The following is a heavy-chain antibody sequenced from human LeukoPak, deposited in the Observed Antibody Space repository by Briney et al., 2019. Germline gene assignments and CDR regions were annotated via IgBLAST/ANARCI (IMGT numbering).Heavy chain of an antibody. CDR1: GFTFSSYA. CDR3: AKRRDGYNSGAFDI. CDR2: IINSGVST. D-gene: IGHD5-24*01. J-gene: IGHJ3*02. Sequence: GGSLRLSCAASGFTFSSYAMHWGRQAPGKGLEWVSEIINSGVSTYLADSVQGRFTISRDDSVNTLYLQMSRLRAEDTAVYFCAKRRDGYNSGAFDIWGQGTMVTVSS. V-gene: IGHV3-23*01.